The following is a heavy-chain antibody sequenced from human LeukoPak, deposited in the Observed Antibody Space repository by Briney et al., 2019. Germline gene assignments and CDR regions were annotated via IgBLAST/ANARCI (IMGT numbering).Heavy chain of an antibody. J-gene: IGHJ4*02. Sequence: GGSLRLPCAASGFTFSSYWMSWVRQAPGKGLEWVANIKQDGSEKYYVDSVKGRFTISRDNSKNTLYLQMNSLRAEDTAVYYCAREMPSGSFDYWGQGTLVTVSS. D-gene: IGHD1-26*01. CDR3: AREMPSGSFDY. V-gene: IGHV3-7*01. CDR1: GFTFSSYW. CDR2: IKQDGSEK.